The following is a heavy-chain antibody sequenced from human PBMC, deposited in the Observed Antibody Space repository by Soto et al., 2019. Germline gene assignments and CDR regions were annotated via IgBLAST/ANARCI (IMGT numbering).Heavy chain of an antibody. D-gene: IGHD6-13*01. J-gene: IGHJ6*02. Sequence: PSETLSLTCTVSGGSISSYYWSWIRQPPGKGLEWIGYIYYSGSTNYNPSLKSRVTISVDTSKNQFSLKLSSVTAADTAVYYCARDKGIAAAGPLGMDVWGQGTTVTVSS. V-gene: IGHV4-59*01. CDR3: ARDKGIAAAGPLGMDV. CDR1: GGSISSYY. CDR2: IYYSGST.